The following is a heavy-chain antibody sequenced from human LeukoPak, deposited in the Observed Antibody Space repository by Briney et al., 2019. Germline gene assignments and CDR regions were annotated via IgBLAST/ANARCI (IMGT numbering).Heavy chain of an antibody. CDR2: MNPNSGNT. Sequence: ASVKVSCKASGYTFTSYDINWVRQATGQGLEWMGWMNPNSGNTGYAQKFQGRVTMTRNTSISTAYMELSSLRSVDTAVYYCARSTYGDYDLYFDYWGQGALVTVSS. J-gene: IGHJ4*02. D-gene: IGHD4-17*01. CDR1: GYTFTSYD. CDR3: ARSTYGDYDLYFDY. V-gene: IGHV1-8*01.